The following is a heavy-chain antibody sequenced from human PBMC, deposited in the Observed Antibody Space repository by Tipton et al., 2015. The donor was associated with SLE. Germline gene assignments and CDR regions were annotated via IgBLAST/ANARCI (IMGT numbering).Heavy chain of an antibody. J-gene: IGHJ5*02. V-gene: IGHV4-61*09. CDR2: IYTSGST. CDR3: ARASFCSSTSCFLNWFDP. CDR1: GGSISSGSYY. D-gene: IGHD2-2*01. Sequence: TLSLTCTVSGGSISSGSYYWSWIRQPAGKGLEWIGYIYTSGSTNYNPSLKSRVTISVDTSKNQISLKLSSVTAADTAVYYCARASFCSSTSCFLNWFDPWGQGTLVTVSS.